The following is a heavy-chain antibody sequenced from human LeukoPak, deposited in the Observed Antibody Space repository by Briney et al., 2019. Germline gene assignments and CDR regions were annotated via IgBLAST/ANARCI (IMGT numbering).Heavy chain of an antibody. Sequence: PGGSLRLSCAASGFTFSSSWMSWVRQAPGKGLEWVANMNQDGSETYFVDSVKGRFTISRDNAKDSLYLQMNSLRAEDTAVYYCAKGYCSSSSCYRDYYHYMDVWGKGTTVTVSS. D-gene: IGHD2-2*02. V-gene: IGHV3-7*01. CDR2: MNQDGSET. J-gene: IGHJ6*03. CDR3: AKGYCSSSSCYRDYYHYMDV. CDR1: GFTFSSSW.